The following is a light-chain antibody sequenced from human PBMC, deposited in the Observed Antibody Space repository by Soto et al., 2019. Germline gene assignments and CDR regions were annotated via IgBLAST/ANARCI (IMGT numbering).Light chain of an antibody. CDR1: RRDVGGYNY. CDR2: EVT. Sequence: QSVLTQPAAGSVSPGQSMTFSCTGTRRDVGGYNYVSWYQQYPCKSPKLLIYEVTHRPSGVSNRFSGSKSGNTASLTTSGLQAEDEADYYCSSYTISNTLPFVFGTGTKVTVL. J-gene: IGLJ1*01. V-gene: IGLV2-14*01. CDR3: SSYTISNTLPFV.